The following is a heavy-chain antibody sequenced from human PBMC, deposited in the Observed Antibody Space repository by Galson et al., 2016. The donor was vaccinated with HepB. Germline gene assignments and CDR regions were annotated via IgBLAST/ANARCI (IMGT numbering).Heavy chain of an antibody. D-gene: IGHD6-6*01. CDR1: GDSVNSDKYH. Sequence: SETLSLTCTVSGDSVNSDKYHWNWVRQPPGKGLEWIGYIYYSGNTNSGRTNYNSSLKSRLTISMDTSKNQFSLKLTSVTAADTAVYYCARHPSSYHYYSGVDVWGQGTTVTVTS. J-gene: IGHJ6*02. CDR2: IYYSGNTNSGRT. CDR3: ARHPSSYHYYSGVDV. V-gene: IGHV4-61*01.